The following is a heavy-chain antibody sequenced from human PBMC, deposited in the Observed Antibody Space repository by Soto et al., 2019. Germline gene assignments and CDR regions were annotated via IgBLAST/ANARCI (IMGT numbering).Heavy chain of an antibody. CDR2: IVVGSGNT. Sequence: ASVKVSCKASGFTFSSSAVQWVRQARGQRLEWIGKIVVGSGNTNYAQKFQERVTITRDMSTSTAYMELSSLRSEETAFYYCAAFDPGPMGFDPWGQGTLVTVS. D-gene: IGHD3-9*01. CDR3: AAFDPGPMGFDP. V-gene: IGHV1-58*01. CDR1: GFTFSSSA. J-gene: IGHJ5*02.